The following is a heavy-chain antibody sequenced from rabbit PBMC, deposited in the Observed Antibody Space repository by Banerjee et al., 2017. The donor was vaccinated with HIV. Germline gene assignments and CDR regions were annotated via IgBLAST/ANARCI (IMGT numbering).Heavy chain of an antibody. V-gene: IGHV1S45*01. J-gene: IGHJ4*01. Sequence: QEQLVESGGGLVKPGASLTLSCKASGFSFSNKYVMCWVRQAPGKGLEWIACINAISGDTVYATWAKGRFTISKASWTTVTLQMTSLTAADTATYFCARDAGYAGSNLWGPGTLVTVS. CDR3: ARDAGYAGSNL. CDR2: INAISGDT. D-gene: IGHD4-2*01. CDR1: GFSFSNKYV.